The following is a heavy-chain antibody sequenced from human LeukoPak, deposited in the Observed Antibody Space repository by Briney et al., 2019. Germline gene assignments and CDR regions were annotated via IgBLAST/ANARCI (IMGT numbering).Heavy chain of an antibody. D-gene: IGHD3-10*01. Sequence: KPSETPSLTCAVYGGSFSGYYWSWIRQPPGKGLEWIGEINHSGSTNYNPSLKSRVTISVDTSKNQFSLKLSSVTAADTAVHYCARGRGLIFTHYGSGRYVWFDPWGQGTLVTVSS. CDR3: ARGRGLIFTHYGSGRYVWFDP. CDR2: INHSGST. J-gene: IGHJ5*02. V-gene: IGHV4-34*01. CDR1: GGSFSGYY.